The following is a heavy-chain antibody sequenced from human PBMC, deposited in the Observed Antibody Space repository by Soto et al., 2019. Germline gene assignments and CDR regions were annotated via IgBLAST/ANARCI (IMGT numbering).Heavy chain of an antibody. CDR3: AKHNYFGSGSYFYYYRSDL. V-gene: IGHV5-51*01. J-gene: IGHJ6*02. Sequence: PGESLKISCKASGYIFATDWSAWFRHVSGKGLDWMGSMCPADSDIRYNPSFQGEVTISVDKSIDTAYLQWSSLKASDTATFYCAKHNYFGSGSYFYYYRSDLWGQGT. D-gene: IGHD3-10*01. CDR2: MCPADSDI. CDR1: GYIFATDW.